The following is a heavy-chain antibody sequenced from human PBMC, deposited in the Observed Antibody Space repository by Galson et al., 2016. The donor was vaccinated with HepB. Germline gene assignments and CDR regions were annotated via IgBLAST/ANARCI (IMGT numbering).Heavy chain of an antibody. CDR2: ISWDARST. D-gene: IGHD2-21*01. V-gene: IGHV3-74*01. J-gene: IGHJ3*02. CDR3: AREDPYLDAFDI. CDR1: GFSFRSYW. Sequence: SLRLSCAASGFSFRSYWMHWVRQAPGKGPLWVARISWDARSTNHADSVKGRFTISRDNAQNTLYLQMSSLRAEDTAIYYCAREDPYLDAFDIWGRGTMVTVSS.